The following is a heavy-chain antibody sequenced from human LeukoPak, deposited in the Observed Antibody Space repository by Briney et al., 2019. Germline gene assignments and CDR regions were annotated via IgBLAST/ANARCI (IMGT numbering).Heavy chain of an antibody. J-gene: IGHJ4*02. CDR1: GYSFTNYR. D-gene: IGHD3-22*01. Sequence: GEALKISCKASGYSFTNYRIGWGRHMPGKGLEWMGTIYPGDSDTRYRPSFQGQGTISADKSTSTAYLQWGSLKASDTAMYYCARLRLETYDSRGYYYFDYWGQGALVTVSS. CDR2: IYPGDSDT. V-gene: IGHV5-51*01. CDR3: ARLRLETYDSRGYYYFDY.